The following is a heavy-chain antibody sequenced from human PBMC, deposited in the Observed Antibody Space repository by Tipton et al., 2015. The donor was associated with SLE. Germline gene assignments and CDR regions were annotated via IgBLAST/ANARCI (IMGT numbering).Heavy chain of an antibody. CDR1: GFIFSNSG. CDR3: VKEGGDY. J-gene: IGHJ4*02. D-gene: IGHD3-16*01. V-gene: IGHV3-30*02. CDR2: MRYHGRDI. Sequence: SLRLSCAASGFIFSNSGIHWVRQAPGKGLEWVAFMRYHGRDIYYADFVEGRFTISRDISKNTLYLHMNSLRVEDTAVYYCVKEGGDYWGQGTQVNVSS.